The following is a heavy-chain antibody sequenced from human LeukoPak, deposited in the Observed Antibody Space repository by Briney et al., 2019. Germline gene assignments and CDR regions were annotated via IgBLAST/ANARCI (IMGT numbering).Heavy chain of an antibody. D-gene: IGHD3-16*01. CDR2: IYGSGEGQT. V-gene: IGHV3-23*01. J-gene: IGHJ4*02. CDR1: GFTFSSYA. CDR3: AKDVKSDGVWDIDH. Sequence: GGSLRLSCAASGFTFSSYAMSCVRQAPGKGLEWVSGIYGSGEGQTFYADSVRGRFTISRDDSRNLVFLHMDNLRVEDTALYYCAKDVKSDGVWDIDHWGQGTLVTVSS.